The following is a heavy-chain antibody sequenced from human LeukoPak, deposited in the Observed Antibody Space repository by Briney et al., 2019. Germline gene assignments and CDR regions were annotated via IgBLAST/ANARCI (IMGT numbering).Heavy chain of an antibody. Sequence: GASVKVSCKASGYTFTSYDINWVRQATGQGLEWMGWMNPNSGNTGYAQKFQGRVTMTRNTSISPAYMELSSLRSEDTAVYYCAREEDSSSWRGRYNWFDPWGQGTLVTVSS. CDR3: AREEDSSSWRGRYNWFDP. V-gene: IGHV1-8*01. CDR2: MNPNSGNT. CDR1: GYTFTSYD. D-gene: IGHD6-13*01. J-gene: IGHJ5*02.